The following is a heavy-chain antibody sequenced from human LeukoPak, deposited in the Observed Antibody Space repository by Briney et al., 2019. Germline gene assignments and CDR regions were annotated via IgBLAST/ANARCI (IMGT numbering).Heavy chain of an antibody. Sequence: SETLSLTCTVSGGSISSNYWSWIRQPPGKGLEWIAYIYYSGSSNYNPSLKSRVTISGDTSKNQFSLKLNSVTAADTAVYYCARTTSGVGGSDSWGQGTLVTVSS. CDR1: GGSISSNY. V-gene: IGHV4-59*01. J-gene: IGHJ4*02. CDR2: IYYSGSS. D-gene: IGHD6-19*01. CDR3: ARTTSGVGGSDS.